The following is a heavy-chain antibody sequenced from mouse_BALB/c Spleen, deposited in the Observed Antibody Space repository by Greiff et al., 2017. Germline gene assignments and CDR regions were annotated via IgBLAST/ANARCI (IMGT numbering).Heavy chain of an antibody. CDR3: ATRYYGSSYGYFDV. J-gene: IGHJ1*01. CDR2: ISYSGST. D-gene: IGHD1-1*01. Sequence: EVKLMESGPSLVKPSQTLSLTCSVTGDSITSGYWNWIRKFPGNTLEYMGYISYSGSTYYNPSLKSRISITRDTSKNQYYLQLNSVTTEDTATYYCATRYYGSSYGYFDVWGAGTTVTVSS. CDR1: GDSITSGY. V-gene: IGHV3-8*02.